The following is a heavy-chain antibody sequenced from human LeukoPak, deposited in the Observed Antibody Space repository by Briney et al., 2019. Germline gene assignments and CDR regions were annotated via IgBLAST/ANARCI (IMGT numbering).Heavy chain of an antibody. Sequence: ASVKVSCKASGYTFTGYYMHWVRQAPGQGLEWMGWINPNSGGTNYAQKFQGRVTMTRDTSISTAYMELSRLRSDDTAVYYCARDRTHSSSWYYYYYYVDVWGKGTTVTVSS. V-gene: IGHV1-2*02. D-gene: IGHD6-13*01. CDR2: INPNSGGT. CDR3: ARDRTHSSSWYYYYYYVDV. CDR1: GYTFTGYY. J-gene: IGHJ6*03.